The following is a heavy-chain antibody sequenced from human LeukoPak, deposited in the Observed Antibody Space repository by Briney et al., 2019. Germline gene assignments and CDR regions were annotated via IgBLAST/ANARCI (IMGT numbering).Heavy chain of an antibody. J-gene: IGHJ4*02. V-gene: IGHV4-38-2*01. CDR3: ARRLDDSYFDS. CDR1: GYSISSGYY. D-gene: IGHD3-3*01. Sequence: PSETLSLTCAVSGYSISSGYYWGWIRQPPGKGLEWIGSIYHSGSTYYNPSLKSRVTISVDTSRTHFSLKLNSVTAADTAVYYCARRLDDSYFDSWGQGILVTVSS. CDR2: IYHSGST.